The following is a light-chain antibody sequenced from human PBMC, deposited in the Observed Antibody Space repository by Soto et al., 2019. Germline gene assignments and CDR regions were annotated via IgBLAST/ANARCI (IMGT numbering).Light chain of an antibody. V-gene: IGKV3-20*01. J-gene: IGKJ1*01. Sequence: EIVLTQSPGTLSLSPGERATLSCRAIQSVSSSYLAWYQQKPGQAPRLLIYGASSRATGIPDRFSGSGSGTDFTLTISRLEPEDFAVYYCQQYGSSPPWKFGQGTKVDIK. CDR3: QQYGSSPPWK. CDR2: GAS. CDR1: QSVSSSY.